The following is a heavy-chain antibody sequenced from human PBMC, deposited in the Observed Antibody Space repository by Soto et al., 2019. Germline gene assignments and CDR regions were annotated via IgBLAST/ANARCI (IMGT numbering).Heavy chain of an antibody. CDR1: GFTFSSYA. J-gene: IGHJ4*02. D-gene: IGHD6-13*01. V-gene: IGHV3-30-3*01. Sequence: PGGSLRLSXAASGFTFSSYAMHWVRQAPGKGLEWVAVISYDGSNKYYADSVKGRFTISRDNSKNTLYLQMNSLRAEDTAVYYCASPRAAADYWGQGTLVTVSS. CDR3: ASPRAAADY. CDR2: ISYDGSNK.